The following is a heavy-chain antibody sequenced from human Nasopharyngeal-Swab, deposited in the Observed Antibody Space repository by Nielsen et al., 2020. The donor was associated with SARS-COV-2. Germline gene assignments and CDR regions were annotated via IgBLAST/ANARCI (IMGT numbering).Heavy chain of an antibody. D-gene: IGHD6-6*01. CDR1: GFTFSSYG. J-gene: IGHJ5*02. Sequence: GESLKISCAASGFTFSSYGMNWVRQAPGKGLEWVSAISGSGGSTYYADSVKGRFTISRDNSKNTLYLQMNSLRAEDTAVYYCAKLASSSAFDPWGQGTQVTVSS. CDR2: ISGSGGST. V-gene: IGHV3-23*01. CDR3: AKLASSSAFDP.